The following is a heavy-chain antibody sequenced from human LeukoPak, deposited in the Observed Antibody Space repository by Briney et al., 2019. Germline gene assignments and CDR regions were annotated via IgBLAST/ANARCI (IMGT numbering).Heavy chain of an antibody. CDR1: GFTFSSYS. CDR2: ISSSSTYI. J-gene: IGHJ4*02. Sequence: GGSLRLSCAASGFTFSSYSMNWVRQAPGKGLEWVSSISSSSTYIFYADSVKGRFTISRDDAKNSVYLQMNSLRAEDTAVYYCARGGQSAMALLDWGQGTLVTVSS. CDR3: ARGGQSAMALLD. D-gene: IGHD5-18*01. V-gene: IGHV3-21*01.